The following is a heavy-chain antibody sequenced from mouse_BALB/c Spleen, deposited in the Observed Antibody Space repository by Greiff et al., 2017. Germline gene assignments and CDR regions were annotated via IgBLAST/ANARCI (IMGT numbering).Heavy chain of an antibody. Sequence: VQLKESGPELVKPGASVKISCKASGYTFTDYNMHWVKQSHGKSLEWIGYIYPYNGGTGYNQKFKSKATLTVDNSSSTAYMELRSLTSEDSAVYYCARDDGYSYYAMDYWGQGTSVTVSS. V-gene: IGHV1S29*02. CDR2: IYPYNGGT. CDR3: ARDDGYSYYAMDY. D-gene: IGHD2-3*01. CDR1: GYTFTDYN. J-gene: IGHJ4*01.